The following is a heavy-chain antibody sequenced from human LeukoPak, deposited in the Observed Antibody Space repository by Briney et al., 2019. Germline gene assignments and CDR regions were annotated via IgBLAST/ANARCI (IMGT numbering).Heavy chain of an antibody. CDR1: GYTFTGYY. V-gene: IGHV1-69-2*01. CDR2: VDPEDGET. J-gene: IGHJ4*02. D-gene: IGHD3-22*01. CDR3: ATGLGSGYPEYYFDY. Sequence: ASVKVSCKASGYTFTGYYMHWVRQAPGQGLEWMGLVDPEDGETIYAEKFQGRVTITADTSTDTAYMELSSLRSEDTAVYYCATGLGSGYPEYYFDYWGQGTLVTVSS.